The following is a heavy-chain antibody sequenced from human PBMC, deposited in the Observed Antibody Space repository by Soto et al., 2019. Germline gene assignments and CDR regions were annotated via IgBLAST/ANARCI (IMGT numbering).Heavy chain of an antibody. CDR1: GYTFTSYY. Sequence: QVQLVQSGAEVKKPGASVKVSCKASGYTFTSYYMHWVRQAPGQGLEWMGLVNPSGGGTSFAQKFQGRVTMTRDTSTSTVYMELSSLRSEDTAVYYCARAMRHSSGLPIGAYYYFYIMDVWGQGTTVTVSS. J-gene: IGHJ6*02. CDR3: ARAMRHSSGLPIGAYYYFYIMDV. V-gene: IGHV1-46*01. CDR2: VNPSGGGT. D-gene: IGHD6-25*01.